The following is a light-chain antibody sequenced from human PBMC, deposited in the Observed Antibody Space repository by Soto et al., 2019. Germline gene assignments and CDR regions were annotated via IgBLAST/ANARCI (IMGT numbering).Light chain of an antibody. J-gene: IGKJ1*01. CDR2: AAV. CDR1: QIISSY. Sequence: DIQMTQSPFSLSASVGDRFTITCRASQIISSYLNWYQQKPGKPPKLLIYAAVSLQSGIPSRFSAYGSGTDFTLTISSLQPEDFATYYCQQSYSTWWTFGQGTKVDI. CDR3: QQSYSTWWT. V-gene: IGKV1-39*01.